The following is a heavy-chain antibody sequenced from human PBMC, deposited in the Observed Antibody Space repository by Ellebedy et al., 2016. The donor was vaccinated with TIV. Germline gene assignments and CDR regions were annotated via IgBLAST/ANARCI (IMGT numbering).Heavy chain of an antibody. Sequence: GSLRLSXVVSGFTFSSYGMHWVRQPPGKGLEWIGDVNHRGNARYISSLGSRVTISLDTSKKQLSLNITSMTVADTAFYFCARGSMVRGLAGWGQGTLVTVSS. CDR3: ARGSMVRGLAG. D-gene: IGHD3-10*01. CDR1: GFTFSSYG. V-gene: IGHV4-34*01. CDR2: VNHRGNA. J-gene: IGHJ4*02.